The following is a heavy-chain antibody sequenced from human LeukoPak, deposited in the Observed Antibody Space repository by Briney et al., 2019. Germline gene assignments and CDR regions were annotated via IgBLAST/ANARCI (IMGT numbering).Heavy chain of an antibody. CDR2: MSRTGAT. CDR1: GGSFSGYY. J-gene: IGHJ6*02. D-gene: IGHD3-9*01. V-gene: IGHV4-34*01. CDR3: ARGLHYNILTGGMDV. Sequence: SETLSLTCAVFGGSFSGYYWSWIRQSPEKGLEWIGEMSRTGATNYNPSLKSRVTVSVDTSKKQFSLNLRSVTAADTAVYYCARGLHYNILTGGMDVWGQGTTVIVSS.